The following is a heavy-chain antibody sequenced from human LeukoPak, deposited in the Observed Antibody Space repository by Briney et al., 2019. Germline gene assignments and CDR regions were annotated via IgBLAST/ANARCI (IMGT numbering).Heavy chain of an antibody. CDR2: ISGSADTT. CDR1: GFTFSSYA. D-gene: IGHD6-19*01. CDR3: AKRAVAGTGRAFDI. V-gene: IGHV3-23*01. J-gene: IGHJ3*02. Sequence: PGGSLRLSCAASGFTFSSYAMNWVRQAPGKGLEWVSIISGSADTTYYADSVKGQFTISRDNSKSTLYLQMNSLRAEDTAVYYCAKRAVAGTGRAFDIWGQGTMVTVSS.